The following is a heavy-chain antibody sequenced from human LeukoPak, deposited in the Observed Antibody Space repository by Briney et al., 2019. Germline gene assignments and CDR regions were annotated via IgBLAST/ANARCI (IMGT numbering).Heavy chain of an antibody. CDR1: GFTFSSYA. D-gene: IGHD3-9*01. Sequence: TGGSLRLSCAASGFTFSSYAMSWVRQAPGKGLEWVSAISGSGGSTYYADSVKGRFTISRDNSKNTLYLQMNSLRAEDTAVYYCAKTSDYDILTGYPHYFDYWGQGTLVTVSS. V-gene: IGHV3-23*01. J-gene: IGHJ4*02. CDR3: AKTSDYDILTGYPHYFDY. CDR2: ISGSGGST.